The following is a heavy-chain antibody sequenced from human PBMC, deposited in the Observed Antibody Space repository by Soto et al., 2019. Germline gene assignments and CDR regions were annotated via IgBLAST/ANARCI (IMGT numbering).Heavy chain of an antibody. CDR2: IIPIFGNT. CDR1: GYTFTSYA. CDR3: ARAGSVGAFDI. J-gene: IGHJ3*02. Sequence: ASVKVSCKASGYTFTSYAISWVRQAPGQGLEWMGGIIPIFGNTGYAQKFQGRVTMTRNTSIRTAYMELSSLRSEDTAVYYCARAGSVGAFDIWGQGTMVTVSS. D-gene: IGHD6-25*01. V-gene: IGHV1-8*02.